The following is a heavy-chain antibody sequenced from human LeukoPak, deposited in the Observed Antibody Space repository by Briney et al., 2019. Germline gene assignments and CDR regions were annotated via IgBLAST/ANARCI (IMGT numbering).Heavy chain of an antibody. CDR3: ARHAGDSSGPRTYYFDY. Sequence: PGGSLRLSCTASGFTFSNHGLHWVRQAPGKGLEWMALIWYDGSKRYYADSVQARFTISRDDSKNTLFLQMNSLRAEDTAVYYCARHAGDSSGPRTYYFDYWGQGTLVTVSS. CDR2: IWYDGSKR. D-gene: IGHD3-22*01. J-gene: IGHJ4*02. V-gene: IGHV3-33*01. CDR1: GFTFSNHG.